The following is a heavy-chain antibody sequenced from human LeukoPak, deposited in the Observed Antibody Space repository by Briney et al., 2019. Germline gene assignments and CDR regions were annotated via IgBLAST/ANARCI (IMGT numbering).Heavy chain of an antibody. Sequence: PGGSLRLSCAASGFTFSSYAMSWVRQAPGKGLEWVSAISGSGGSTYYADSVKGRFTISRDNSKNTLYLQMNSLRAEDTAVYYCAKGMTAFRTKDRQFDYWGRGTLVTVSS. CDR2: ISGSGGST. V-gene: IGHV3-23*01. CDR1: GFTFSSYA. CDR3: AKGMTAFRTKDRQFDY. D-gene: IGHD1-14*01. J-gene: IGHJ4*02.